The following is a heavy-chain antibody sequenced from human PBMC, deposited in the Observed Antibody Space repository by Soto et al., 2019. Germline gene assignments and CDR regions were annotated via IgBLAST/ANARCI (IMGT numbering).Heavy chain of an antibody. J-gene: IGHJ4*02. CDR2: IYPGDSDT. Sequence: PGESLKISCKGSGYSFTSYWIGWVRQMPGKGLEWMGIIYPGDSDTRYSPSFQGQVTISADKSISTAYLQWSSLKASETDMYYWARRFHAAGYCSSTSCYERDYFDHWGQGTLVTVSS. D-gene: IGHD2-2*01. CDR3: ARRFHAAGYCSSTSCYERDYFDH. CDR1: GYSFTSYW. V-gene: IGHV5-51*01.